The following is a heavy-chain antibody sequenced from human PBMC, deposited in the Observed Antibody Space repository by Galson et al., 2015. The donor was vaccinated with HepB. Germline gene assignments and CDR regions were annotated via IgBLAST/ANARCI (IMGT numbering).Heavy chain of an antibody. D-gene: IGHD6-19*01. Sequence: SLRLSCAASGFSFSSYAMSWVRQAPGKGLEWVSGISGSGGSTDYADSVKGRFTISRDNSKNTLYLQMNSLRAEDTAVYYCAKRRAGDLWGQGTMVTVSS. J-gene: IGHJ3*01. CDR1: GFSFSSYA. V-gene: IGHV3-23*01. CDR2: ISGSGGST. CDR3: AKRRAGDL.